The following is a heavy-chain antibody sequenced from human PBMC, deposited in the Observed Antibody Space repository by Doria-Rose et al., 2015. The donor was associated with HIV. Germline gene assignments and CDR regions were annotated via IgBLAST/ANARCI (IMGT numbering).Heavy chain of an antibody. D-gene: IGHD3-3*01. CDR1: GASVSSRGYY. Sequence: VQLQESGPGLVKPSETLSLTCSVSGASVSSRGYYWNWIRQVPGKGLESLGYTYYTGTSDYSPSLKSRLNMAVDTSKNQFSLKLSFVTVADTAVYYCARMGSYRELDYWGQGARGIGSA. V-gene: IGHV4-31*03. J-gene: IGHJ4*02. CDR2: TYYTGTS. CDR3: ARMGSYRELDY.